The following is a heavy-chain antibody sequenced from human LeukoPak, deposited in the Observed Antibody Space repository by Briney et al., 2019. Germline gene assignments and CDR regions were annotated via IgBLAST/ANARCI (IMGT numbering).Heavy chain of an antibody. CDR2: IIHLLGIA. V-gene: IGHV1-69*04. J-gene: IGHJ4*02. D-gene: IGHD3-22*01. CDR1: GGIFSSYS. Sequence: SVKVSCKASGGIFSSYSISWVRQAPGQGLEGMGRIIHLLGIANYAQKFQGRVTITADKSTSTAYMELSSLRCEDTAVYYCARDPAPRFYDSSGYYDYWGQGTLVTVSS. CDR3: ARDPAPRFYDSSGYYDY.